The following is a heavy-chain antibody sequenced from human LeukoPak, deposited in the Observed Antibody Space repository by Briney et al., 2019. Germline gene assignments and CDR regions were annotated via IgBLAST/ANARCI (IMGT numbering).Heavy chain of an antibody. V-gene: IGHV3-48*04. D-gene: IGHD3-10*01. CDR2: ISSSGSTI. CDR1: GFTFSSYS. CDR3: ARVIYGSGSDY. Sequence: PGGSLRLSCAASGFTFSSYSMNWVRQAPGKGLEWVSYISSSGSTIYYADSVKGRFTISRDNAKNSLYLQMNSLRAEDTAVYYCARVIYGSGSDYWGQGTLVTVSS. J-gene: IGHJ4*02.